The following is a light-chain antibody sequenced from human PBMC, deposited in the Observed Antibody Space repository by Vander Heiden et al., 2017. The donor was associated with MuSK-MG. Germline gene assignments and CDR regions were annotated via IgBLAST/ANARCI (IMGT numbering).Light chain of an antibody. J-gene: IGLJ1*01. Sequence: SYELTQPPSVSVSPGQTASITCSGDKLGDKYACWYQQKPGQSPVLVIYQDSKRPAGIPERFSGSNSGNTATLTISGTQAMDEDDYYCQAWDSSTEVFGTGTKVTVL. V-gene: IGLV3-1*01. CDR1: KLGDKY. CDR3: QAWDSSTEV. CDR2: QDS.